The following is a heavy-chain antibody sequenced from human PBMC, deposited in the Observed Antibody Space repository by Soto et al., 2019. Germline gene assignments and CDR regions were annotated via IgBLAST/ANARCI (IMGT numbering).Heavy chain of an antibody. CDR2: ISGSGGST. D-gene: IGHD6-13*01. V-gene: IGHV3-23*01. Sequence: EVQLLESGGGLVQPGGSLRLSCAASGFTFSTYAMSWVRQAPGKGLEWVSAISGSGGSTYYADSVKGRFTISRDNSKSTLYRQMDSLRAEDTAVYYCSKAATSSWYGGHFDCWGQGTLVTVSS. CDR3: SKAATSSWYGGHFDC. J-gene: IGHJ4*02. CDR1: GFTFSTYA.